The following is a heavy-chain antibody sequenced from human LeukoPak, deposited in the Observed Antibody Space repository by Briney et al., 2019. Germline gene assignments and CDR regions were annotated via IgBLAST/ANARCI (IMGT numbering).Heavy chain of an antibody. CDR2: IYGSGST. J-gene: IGHJ5*02. D-gene: IGHD3-10*01. V-gene: IGHV4-4*07. CDR1: GASINGYY. CDR3: SRDMVRDTLMYWFDP. Sequence: PSETLSLTCTISGASINGYYWSWIRQPAGKGREWIGSIYGSGSTNYNPSLESRVTVSSDTSKNHFSLQLRSVTAADTAVYYCSRDMVRDTLMYWFDPWGPGILVTVSS.